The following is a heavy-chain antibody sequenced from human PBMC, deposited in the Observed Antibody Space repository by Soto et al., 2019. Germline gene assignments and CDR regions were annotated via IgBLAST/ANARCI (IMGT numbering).Heavy chain of an antibody. Sequence: SETLSLTCTVSGGSISGYYWNWIRQPPGKELEWIGFIYHTGSTKSNPSLKSRVTISVDTSKNQFSLKLSSVIAADTAVYYCARVESFCSGGSCYPHLDSWGQGTLVTVSS. D-gene: IGHD2-15*01. J-gene: IGHJ4*02. CDR1: GGSISGYY. V-gene: IGHV4-59*01. CDR2: IYHTGST. CDR3: ARVESFCSGGSCYPHLDS.